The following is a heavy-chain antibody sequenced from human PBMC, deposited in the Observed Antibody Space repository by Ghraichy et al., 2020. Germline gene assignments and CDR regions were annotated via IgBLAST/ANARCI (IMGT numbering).Heavy chain of an antibody. CDR3: ARGGLTGYPHDAFDI. Sequence: GGSLRLSCAASGFTFSSYWMHWVRQAPGKGLVWVSRINSDGSSTSYADSVKGRFTISRDNAKNTLYLQMNSLRAEDTAVYYCARGGLTGYPHDAFDIWGQGTMVTVSS. D-gene: IGHD3-9*01. J-gene: IGHJ3*02. V-gene: IGHV3-74*01. CDR1: GFTFSSYW. CDR2: INSDGSST.